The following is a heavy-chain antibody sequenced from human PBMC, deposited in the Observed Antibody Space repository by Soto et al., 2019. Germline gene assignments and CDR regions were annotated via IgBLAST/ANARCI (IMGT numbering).Heavy chain of an antibody. Sequence: ESVGGLVQPGRSLRLSCAASGFKFDDYAMHWVRQAPGKGLEWVAGISWNSGGIVYADSVKGRFTISRDNAKRSLSLQMNSLRAEDTAFYYCAKDCIAVAGFNGMDVWGQGTTVTVSS. CDR1: GFKFDDYA. CDR3: AKDCIAVAGFNGMDV. V-gene: IGHV3-9*01. CDR2: ISWNSGGI. D-gene: IGHD6-19*01. J-gene: IGHJ6*02.